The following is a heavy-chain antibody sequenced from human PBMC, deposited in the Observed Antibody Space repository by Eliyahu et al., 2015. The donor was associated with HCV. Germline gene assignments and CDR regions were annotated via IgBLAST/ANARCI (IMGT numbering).Heavy chain of an antibody. Sequence: EVQLLESGGGLVQPGGSLRLSCAASGFTFSSXXRXWVRQAAGKGLXXVSGISGSGGTTYYADSVTGRFTMSRDNSKNTVYLQMNSLRAEDTALYFCAKLTIAAAGPPNYGMDVWGQGTTVIVSS. CDR3: AKLTIAAAGPPNYGMDV. D-gene: IGHD6-13*01. CDR1: GFTFSSXX. CDR2: ISGSGGTT. V-gene: IGHV3-23*01. J-gene: IGHJ6*02.